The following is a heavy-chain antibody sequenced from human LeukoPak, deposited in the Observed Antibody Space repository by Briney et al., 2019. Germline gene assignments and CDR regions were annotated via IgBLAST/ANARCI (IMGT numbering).Heavy chain of an antibody. Sequence: PSETLSLTCTVSGGSISSYYWSWIRQPSGKGLEWIGYIYYSGSTNYNPSLKSRVTISVDTSKNQFSLKLSSVTAADTAVYYCAVGGGYSYGYVDYWGQGTLVTVSS. J-gene: IGHJ4*02. CDR1: GGSISSYY. D-gene: IGHD5-18*01. CDR3: AVGGGYSYGYVDY. V-gene: IGHV4-59*01. CDR2: IYYSGST.